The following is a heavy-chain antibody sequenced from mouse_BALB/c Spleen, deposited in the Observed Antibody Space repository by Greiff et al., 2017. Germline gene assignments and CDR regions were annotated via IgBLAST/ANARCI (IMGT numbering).Heavy chain of an antibody. CDR2: IDPANGNT. D-gene: IGHD1-1*01. CDR3: AWDYYGSRGYFDV. J-gene: IGHJ1*01. CDR1: GFNIKDTY. Sequence: VQLKESGAELVKPGASVKLSCTASGFNIKDTYMHWVKQRPEQGLEWIGRIDPANGNTKYDPKFQGKATITADTSSNTAYLQLSSLTSEDTAVYYCAWDYYGSRGYFDVWGAGTTVTVSS. V-gene: IGHV14-3*02.